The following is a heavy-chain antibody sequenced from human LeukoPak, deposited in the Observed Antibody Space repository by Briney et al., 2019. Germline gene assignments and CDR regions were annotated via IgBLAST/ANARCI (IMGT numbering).Heavy chain of an antibody. Sequence: SSKTLSLTCAVYGGPFDSYYWTWIRQPPGKGLEWIGEINHIGSNNYNPSLKSRVTILVDTSKNHFSLRLSSVTAADTAVYYCARQSIAARGYYYYMDVWGKGTTVTVSS. D-gene: IGHD6-6*01. CDR1: GGPFDSYY. V-gene: IGHV4-34*01. CDR2: INHIGSN. J-gene: IGHJ6*03. CDR3: ARQSIAARGYYYYMDV.